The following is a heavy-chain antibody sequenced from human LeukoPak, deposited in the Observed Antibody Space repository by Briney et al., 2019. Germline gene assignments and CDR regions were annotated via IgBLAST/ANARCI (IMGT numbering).Heavy chain of an antibody. Sequence: GASVKVSCKASGYSFTTYGMNWVPQAPGQGLEWMGIINPSGGSTSYAQKFQGRVTMTRDTSTSTVYMELSSLRSEDTAVYYCARDTAGTYSWNWFDPWGQGTLVTVSS. V-gene: IGHV1-46*03. J-gene: IGHJ5*02. CDR3: ARDTAGTYSWNWFDP. CDR2: INPSGGST. D-gene: IGHD1-1*01. CDR1: GYSFTTYG.